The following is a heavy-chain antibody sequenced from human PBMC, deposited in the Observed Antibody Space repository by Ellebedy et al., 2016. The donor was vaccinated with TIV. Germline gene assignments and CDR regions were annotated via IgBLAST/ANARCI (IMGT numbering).Heavy chain of an antibody. CDR2: IYYTGST. Sequence: SETLSLTCIVSGSSISSDYWSWVRQPPGKGLEWIGYIYYTGSTNYNPSLKSRVTISVDTSKQQFSLKLTSVTAADTALYYCAFSAAMDAFDIWGQGTMVTVSS. CDR1: GSSISSDY. D-gene: IGHD2-2*01. CDR3: AFSAAMDAFDI. V-gene: IGHV4-59*13. J-gene: IGHJ3*02.